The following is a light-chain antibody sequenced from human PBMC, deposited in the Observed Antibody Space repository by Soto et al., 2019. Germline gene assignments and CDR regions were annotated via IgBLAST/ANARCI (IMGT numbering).Light chain of an antibody. J-gene: IGKJ4*01. V-gene: IGKV1-39*01. CDR2: VVS. CDR1: QSISSS. CDR3: QQSYSTPPT. Sequence: DIQMSQSPPSLSASVGDRVTITCRASQSISSSVNWYQQKPGKAPKLLMYVVSSLQSGVPSRFSGSGSGTDFTLTISSLQPEDFATYFCQQSYSTPPTFGGGTKVEIK.